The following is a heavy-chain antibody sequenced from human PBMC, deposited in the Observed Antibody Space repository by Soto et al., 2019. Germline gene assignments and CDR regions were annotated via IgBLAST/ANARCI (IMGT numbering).Heavy chain of an antibody. V-gene: IGHV3-11*05. CDR3: ARDRGAVTGQYCDY. CDR1: GFTFSAVY. J-gene: IGHJ4*02. D-gene: IGHD6-19*01. CDR2: ISSSGTSA. Sequence: QVQLEESGGGLVKPGGSLRLSCAASGFTFSAVYMSWIRQAPNKGLEYISYISSSGTSANYADSVKGRFTISGDNAKNSLYLQMNSLRAEDTAVYYCARDRGAVTGQYCDYWGQGALVTVSS.